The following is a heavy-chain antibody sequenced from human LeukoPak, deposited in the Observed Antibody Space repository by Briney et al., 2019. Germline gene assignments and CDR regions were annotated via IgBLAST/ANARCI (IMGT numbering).Heavy chain of an antibody. CDR3: ARVVYSYGPYYYYYYMDV. CDR1: GGSISSGGYY. D-gene: IGHD5-18*01. J-gene: IGHJ6*03. CDR2: IYHSGST. V-gene: IGHV4-30-2*01. Sequence: SETLSLTCTVSGGSISSGGYYWSWIRQPPGKGLEWIGYIYHSGSTYYNPSLKSRVTISVDRSKNQFSLKLSSVTAADTAVYYCARVVYSYGPYYYYYYMDVWGKGTTVTVSS.